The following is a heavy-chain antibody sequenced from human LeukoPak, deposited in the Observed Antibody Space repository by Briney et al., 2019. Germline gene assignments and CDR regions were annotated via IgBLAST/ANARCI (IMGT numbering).Heavy chain of an antibody. J-gene: IGHJ4*02. CDR2: INPSSTST. D-gene: IGHD3-22*01. V-gene: IGHV1-46*02. Sequence: ASVKVSCKASGYTFNYYSLHWVRQAPGQGLERMGKINPSSTSTTYAQKFQGRVTMTRDMSTSTVYMELSSLRSEDTAVYYCARDRDSSGYLFDYWGQGTLVTVSS. CDR1: GYTFNYYS. CDR3: ARDRDSSGYLFDY.